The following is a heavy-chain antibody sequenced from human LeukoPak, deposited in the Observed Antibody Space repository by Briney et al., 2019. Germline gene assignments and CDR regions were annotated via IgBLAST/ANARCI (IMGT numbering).Heavy chain of an antibody. J-gene: IGHJ4*02. V-gene: IGHV3-30-3*01. CDR1: GFTFGSYA. D-gene: IGHD3-22*01. Sequence: PGGSLRLSCAASGFTFGSYAMHWVRQAPGKGLEWVAVISYHGSNKYYADYVKGRFTITRDNSKKTVFLHMNSLRAEDTAVYYCARGMYYYDSSDIGGGYYFDYWGQGTLVTVSS. CDR2: ISYHGSNK. CDR3: ARGMYYYDSSDIGGGYYFDY.